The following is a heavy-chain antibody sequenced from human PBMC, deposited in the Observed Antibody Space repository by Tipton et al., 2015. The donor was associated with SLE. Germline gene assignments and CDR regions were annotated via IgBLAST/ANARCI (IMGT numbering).Heavy chain of an antibody. V-gene: IGHV4-4*02. CDR2: IYHSGST. CDR1: GFTFSSYAM. D-gene: IGHD6-19*01. Sequence: SLRLSCAASGFTFSSYAMSWVRQAPGKGLEWVGKIYHSGSTNYNPSLKSRVTLSVDKSKNQFSLKLSSMTAADTAVYYCARDPGSGWFQFDYWGQGTLVTVSS. J-gene: IGHJ4*02. CDR3: ARDPGSGWFQFDY.